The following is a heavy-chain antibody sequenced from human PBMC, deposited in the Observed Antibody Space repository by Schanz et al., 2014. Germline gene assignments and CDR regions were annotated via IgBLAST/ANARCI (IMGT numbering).Heavy chain of an antibody. CDR1: GFNFRNYG. J-gene: IGHJ4*02. D-gene: IGHD2-21*01. Sequence: QVQLVESGGGVVQPGRSLRLSCAASGFNFRNYGMHWVRQAPGKGLEWVAGATFDGTKKYYGDSVKGRLTISRDNSKNTLYLQMNSLRAEDTAVYYCAREDCSATSCYFRYWGQGTLVTVSS. CDR3: AREDCSATSCYFRY. CDR2: ATFDGTKK. V-gene: IGHV3-30*03.